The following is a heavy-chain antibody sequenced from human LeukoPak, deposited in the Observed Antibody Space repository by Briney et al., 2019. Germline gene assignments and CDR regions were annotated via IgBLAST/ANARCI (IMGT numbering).Heavy chain of an antibody. CDR1: GFTFSIHG. CDR2: IRYDGSNK. J-gene: IGHJ4*02. Sequence: GRSLRLSCAASGFTFSIHGMHWVRQAPGKGLEWVAVIRYDGSNKYYADSVKGRFTISRDNSKNTLYLQMNSLRAEDTAVYYCAREPYYYDSSGYYRFDYWGQGTLVTVSS. D-gene: IGHD3-22*01. CDR3: AREPYYYDSSGYYRFDY. V-gene: IGHV3-33*01.